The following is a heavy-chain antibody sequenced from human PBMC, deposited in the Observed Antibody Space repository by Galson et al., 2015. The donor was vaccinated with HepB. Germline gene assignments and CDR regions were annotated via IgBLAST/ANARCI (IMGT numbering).Heavy chain of an antibody. D-gene: IGHD3-22*01. CDR3: AIGANDSSGYWGIYYFDY. CDR1: GGTFSSYA. Sequence: SVKVSCKASGGTFSSYAISWVRQAPGQGLEWMGGIIPIFGTANYAQKFQGRVTITADESTSTAYMELSSLRSEDTAVYHCAIGANDSSGYWGIYYFDYWGQGTLVTVSS. J-gene: IGHJ4*02. CDR2: IIPIFGTA. V-gene: IGHV1-69*13.